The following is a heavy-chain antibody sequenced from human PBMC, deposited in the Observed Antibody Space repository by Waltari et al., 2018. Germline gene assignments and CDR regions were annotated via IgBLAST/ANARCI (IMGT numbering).Heavy chain of an antibody. CDR1: GFPLSNFG. D-gene: IGHD2-2*02. J-gene: IGHJ4*02. V-gene: IGHV3-30*02. Sequence: VNLVASGGGVVPPGRPLRLSSAPAGFPLSNFGMHWVRQAAGEGGEGVALIMCNGSNEGYADYVGCRFTISRDNSARTLYLDIDRLRLDDTAMYYFAKDASGNTYLDFWGQGTLVTVSS. CDR3: AKDASGNTYLDF. CDR2: IMCNGSNE.